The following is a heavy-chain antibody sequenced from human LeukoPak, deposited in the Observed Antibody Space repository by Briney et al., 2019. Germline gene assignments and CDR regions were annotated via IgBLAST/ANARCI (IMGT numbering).Heavy chain of an antibody. CDR2: AYSGGSA. Sequence: GGSLRLSCAASGFNVNSNYMSWVRQAPGEGLEWVSVAYSGGSAYYADSVKGRFTISRDDPKNTLYLQMNSLRAEDTAVYYCARVRGWKYFDYWGQGTLVTVSS. D-gene: IGHD1-1*01. CDR1: GFNVNSNY. J-gene: IGHJ4*02. CDR3: ARVRGWKYFDY. V-gene: IGHV3-66*01.